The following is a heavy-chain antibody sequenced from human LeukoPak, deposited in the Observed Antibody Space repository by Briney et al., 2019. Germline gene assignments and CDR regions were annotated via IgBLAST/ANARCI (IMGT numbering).Heavy chain of an antibody. J-gene: IGHJ5*02. CDR1: GGTSSSYT. Sequence: SVKVSCKASGGTSSSYTISWSRQAPGQGLEWMGRIIPILGIANYAQKFQGRVTITEDKSTSTAYMELSSLRSEDTAVYYCARQATSIVGATTNWFDPWGQGTLVTVSS. CDR3: ARQATSIVGATTNWFDP. D-gene: IGHD1-26*01. V-gene: IGHV1-69*02. CDR2: IIPILGIA.